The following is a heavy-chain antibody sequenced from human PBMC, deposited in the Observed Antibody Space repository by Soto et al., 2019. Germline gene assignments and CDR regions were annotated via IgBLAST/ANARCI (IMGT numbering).Heavy chain of an antibody. CDR2: INTYNGNI. J-gene: IGHJ4*02. CDR3: ARERWAYTYFDY. V-gene: IGHV1-18*01. Sequence: QVQLVQSGAEVKKPGASVKVYCKVSGYMFASYGISWARQAPGQGLAWMGWINTYNGNINYAQKFQGRVTMTTDTSTSTYYKELRGLGSEDTALYYCARERWAYTYFDYWGQGTLVTVSS. D-gene: IGHD1-26*01. CDR1: GYMFASYG.